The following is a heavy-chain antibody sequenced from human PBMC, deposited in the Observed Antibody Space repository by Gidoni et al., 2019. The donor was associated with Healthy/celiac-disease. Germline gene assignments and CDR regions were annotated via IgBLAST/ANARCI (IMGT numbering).Heavy chain of an antibody. CDR2: ISYDGSNK. D-gene: IGHD2-15*01. CDR3: AKDREGSGGRGILDYGMDV. J-gene: IGHJ6*02. CDR1: GFPFSSYG. Sequence: QVQLVESGGGVVQPGRSLRLSCAASGFPFSSYGMHWVRQAPGKGLEWVAVISYDGSNKYYAYSVKGRFTISRDNSKNTLYLQMNSLRAEDTAVYYCAKDREGSGGRGILDYGMDVWGQGTTVTVSS. V-gene: IGHV3-30*18.